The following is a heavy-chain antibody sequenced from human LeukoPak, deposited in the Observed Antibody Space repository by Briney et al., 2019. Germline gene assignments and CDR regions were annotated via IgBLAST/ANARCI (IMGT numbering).Heavy chain of an antibody. V-gene: IGHV1-2*02. CDR2: INPNTGGT. D-gene: IGHD4-23*01. Sequence: GASVKVSCKASGYTFTDYYIHWVRQAPGQGLEWMGWINPNTGGTNYAQNFQGRVTMTRDTSINTAYMELTRLRSDDTAVFYCARIYGNSSPNIDYWGQGTLVTVSS. J-gene: IGHJ4*02. CDR1: GYTFTDYY. CDR3: ARIYGNSSPNIDY.